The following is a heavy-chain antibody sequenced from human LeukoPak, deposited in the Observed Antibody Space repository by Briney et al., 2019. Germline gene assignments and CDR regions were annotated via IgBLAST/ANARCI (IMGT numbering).Heavy chain of an antibody. J-gene: IGHJ4*02. CDR1: GESSFSSYY. D-gene: IGHD3-22*01. CDR3: SRQVVGNDY. Sequence: SETLSLTCAVYGESSFSSYYWSWIRQTPGGALEWIGEISHSGYTNYNPSLKSRVTLSIDTSKNQFSLRLNSVTAADTAVYYCSRQVVGNDYWGQGNLVTVSS. V-gene: IGHV4-34*01. CDR2: ISHSGYT.